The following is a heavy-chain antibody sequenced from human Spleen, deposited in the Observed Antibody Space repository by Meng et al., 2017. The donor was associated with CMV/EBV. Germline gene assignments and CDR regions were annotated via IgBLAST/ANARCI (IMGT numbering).Heavy chain of an antibody. CDR1: GYTFTGYY. D-gene: IGHD3-3*01. CDR3: ARVAAYYDFWSGYYHDP. V-gene: IGHV1-2*02. J-gene: IGHJ5*02. CDR2: INPNSGGT. Sequence: ASVKVSCKASGYTFTGYYMHWVRQAPGQGLEWMGWINPNSGGTNYAQKFQGRVTMTRDTSISTAYMELSRLRSDDTAVYYCARVAAYYDFWSGYYHDPWGQGTLVTVSS.